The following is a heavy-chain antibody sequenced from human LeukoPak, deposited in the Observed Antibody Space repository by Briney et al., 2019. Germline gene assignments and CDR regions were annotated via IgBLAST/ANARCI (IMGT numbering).Heavy chain of an antibody. Sequence: GGSLRLSCAASGFTFSSYAMSWVRQAPGKGLEWVSVISNSGGTTYYADSVKGRFTISRDNSKNTLYLQMNSLRAEDTAVYYCAKGTPSQYSPWGQGTLVTVSS. J-gene: IGHJ4*02. CDR2: ISNSGGTT. V-gene: IGHV3-23*01. CDR1: GFTFSSYA. D-gene: IGHD2-15*01. CDR3: AKGTPSQYSP.